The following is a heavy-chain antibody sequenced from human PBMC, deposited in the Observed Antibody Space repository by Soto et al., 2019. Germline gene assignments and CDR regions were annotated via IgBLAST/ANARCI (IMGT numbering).Heavy chain of an antibody. CDR2: ISANGRNA. J-gene: IGHJ4*02. Sequence: GGSLRLSCAASGFTFSNYAMNWIRQAPGKGLEWLSSISANGRNAYYADSVKGRFTISRDNSKNTLYLQMNSLRAEDTAVYYCAKRRELRYFDYWGQGTLVTVSS. CDR3: AKRRELRYFDY. CDR1: GFTFSNYA. D-gene: IGHD1-26*01. V-gene: IGHV3-23*01.